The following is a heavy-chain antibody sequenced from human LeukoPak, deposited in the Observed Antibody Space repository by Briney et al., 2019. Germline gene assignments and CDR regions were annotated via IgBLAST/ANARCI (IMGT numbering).Heavy chain of an antibody. CDR2: ISGGSSNT. Sequence: PGGSLRLSCAASGFTFSNYGMHWVRQAPGKGLEWVSYISGGSSNTFYADSVKGRFTISRDNAKNSLYLQMNSLRAEDTAVYYCARDDTVTAHFDYWGQGTLVTVSS. V-gene: IGHV3-48*01. D-gene: IGHD4-11*01. J-gene: IGHJ4*02. CDR1: GFTFSNYG. CDR3: ARDDTVTAHFDY.